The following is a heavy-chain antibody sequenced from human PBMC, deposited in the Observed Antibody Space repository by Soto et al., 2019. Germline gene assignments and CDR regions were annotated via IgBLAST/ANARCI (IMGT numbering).Heavy chain of an antibody. Sequence: QGHLGQSGAEVKKPGTSVKVSCKASGYTFTRYGISWVRQAPGQGLEWMGWISGYNGDTNYAQNLQGRVTMTIDTSTSSAYMELRSLTSDDTAVYYCAKNGQPPYYYYGLDVWGQGTTVTVSS. CDR3: AKNGQPPYYYYGLDV. V-gene: IGHV1-18*01. CDR1: GYTFTRYG. CDR2: ISGYNGDT. J-gene: IGHJ6*02. D-gene: IGHD2-8*01.